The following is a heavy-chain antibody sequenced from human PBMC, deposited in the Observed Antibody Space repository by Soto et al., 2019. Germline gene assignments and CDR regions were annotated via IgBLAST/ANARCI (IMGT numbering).Heavy chain of an antibody. J-gene: IGHJ6*04. Sequence: EVQVLESGGYLVQPGGSLRLSCAASGFTFSNDAMNWVRQAPGKGPEWVSGISAGRSTYYADSVKGRFTISRDNSKSTQFLQMDSLRAEDTALYYCTKVRADPVWGKGTTVTVSS. CDR1: GFTFSNDA. CDR2: ISAGRST. CDR3: TKVRADPV. V-gene: IGHV3-23*01.